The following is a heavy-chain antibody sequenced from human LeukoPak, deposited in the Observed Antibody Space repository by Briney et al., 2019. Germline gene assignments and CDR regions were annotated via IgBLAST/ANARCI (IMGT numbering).Heavy chain of an antibody. CDR1: GFSLSTSGVG. J-gene: IGHJ5*02. D-gene: IGHD3-22*01. V-gene: IGHV2-5*01. Sequence: SGPTLVKPTQTLTLTCTFSGFSLSTSGVGVGWIRQPPGKALEWLALIYWNDDKRYSPSLKSRLTITKDTSKNQVVLTMTNMDPVDTATYYCAHNNYDSSGTNWFDPWGQGTLVTVSS. CDR3: AHNNYDSSGTNWFDP. CDR2: IYWNDDK.